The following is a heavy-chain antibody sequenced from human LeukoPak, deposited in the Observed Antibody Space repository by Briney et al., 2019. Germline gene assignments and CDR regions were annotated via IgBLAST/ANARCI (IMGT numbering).Heavy chain of an antibody. CDR1: GFTFSSYA. CDR2: IIDSGEAT. V-gene: IGHV3-23*01. J-gene: IGHJ4*02. D-gene: IGHD2-15*01. Sequence: GGSLRLSCAASGFTFSSYALSWVRQAPGKGLQWVSTIIDSGEATYYADSVKGRFTISRDNSKNTLYLQMNSLRAEDTAVYYCARWFYFDYWGQGTLVTVSS. CDR3: ARWFYFDY.